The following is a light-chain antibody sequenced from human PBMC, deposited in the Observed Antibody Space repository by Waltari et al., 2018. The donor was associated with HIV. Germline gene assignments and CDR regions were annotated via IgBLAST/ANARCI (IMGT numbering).Light chain of an antibody. CDR2: GVD. CDR3: ASFTDDNTVI. J-gene: IGLJ2*01. Sequence: AVTQPASVSGLPGQSTTISCTGDDSDFGLYNFVSWYQQHSGKPPRLILYGVDSRASGVSDRFSGSMSGNTASLTISGLRAEDEGHYYCASFTDDNTVIFGGGTEVTVL. CDR1: DSDFGLYNF. V-gene: IGLV2-14*03.